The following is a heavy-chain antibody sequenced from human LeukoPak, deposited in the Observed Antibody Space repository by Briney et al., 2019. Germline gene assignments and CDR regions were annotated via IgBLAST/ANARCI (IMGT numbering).Heavy chain of an antibody. CDR1: GFTFSSFW. CDR2: IEGDGSEK. V-gene: IGHV3-7*03. Sequence: PGGSLRLSCAASGFTFSSFWMNWVRHTPGKGLEWVANIEGDGSEKNYMDSVKGRFTISRDNAKKSLHLQMNSLRAEDTGVYYCAGGSGWLIDYWGQGTPVTVSS. J-gene: IGHJ4*02. CDR3: AGGSGWLIDY. D-gene: IGHD6-19*01.